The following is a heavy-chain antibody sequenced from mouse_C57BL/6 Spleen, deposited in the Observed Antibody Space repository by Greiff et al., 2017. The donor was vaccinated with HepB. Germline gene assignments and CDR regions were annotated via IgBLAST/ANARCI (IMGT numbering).Heavy chain of an antibody. CDR2: IDPETGGT. Sequence: LQESGAELVRPGASVTLSCKASGYTFTDYEMHWVKQTPVHGLEWIGAIDPETGGTAYNQKFKGKAILTADKSSSTAYMELRSLTSEDSAVYYCTSGFYFAMDYWGQGTSVTVSS. CDR1: GYTFTDYE. J-gene: IGHJ4*01. CDR3: TSGFYFAMDY. V-gene: IGHV1-15*01.